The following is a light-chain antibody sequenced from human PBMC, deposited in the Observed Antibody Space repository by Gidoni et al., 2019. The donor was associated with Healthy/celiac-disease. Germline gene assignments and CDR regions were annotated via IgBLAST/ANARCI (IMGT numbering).Light chain of an antibody. CDR1: QSVSSY. Sequence: IVLTQSPATLSLSPGESATLSCRASQSVSSYLAWYQQKPGQAPRLLIYDASNRATGISARCSGRGSGTDFTLTISSLEPEDFAVYYCQQRSNWPLTFGGGTKVEIK. V-gene: IGKV3-11*01. J-gene: IGKJ4*01. CDR3: QQRSNWPLT. CDR2: DAS.